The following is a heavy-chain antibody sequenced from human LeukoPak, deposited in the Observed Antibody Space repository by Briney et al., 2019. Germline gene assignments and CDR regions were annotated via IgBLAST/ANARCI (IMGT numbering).Heavy chain of an antibody. CDR1: GGSISSYY. CDR3: ARGYSYGDNWFDP. Sequence: SDTLSLTCTVSGGSISSYYWSWIRQPPGQGLEWIGYIYYSGSPNYNPSLKSRVTISLETSKNQFSLKLSSVTAADKAVYYCARGYSYGDNWFDPWGQGTLVTVSS. D-gene: IGHD5-18*01. CDR2: IYYSGSP. J-gene: IGHJ5*02. V-gene: IGHV4-59*07.